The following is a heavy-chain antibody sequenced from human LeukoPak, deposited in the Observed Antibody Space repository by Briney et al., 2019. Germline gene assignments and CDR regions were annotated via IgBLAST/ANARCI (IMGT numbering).Heavy chain of an antibody. Sequence: SETLSLTCTVSGASIRSYYWSWIRQPPGRGLEWIGYMYNSGSTYYNPSLKSRVTISGDASKNQFSLKLTSVTAADTAVYYCARLGGPAAVDYWGQGTLVTVSS. CDR3: ARLGGPAAVDY. D-gene: IGHD2-2*01. J-gene: IGHJ4*02. CDR2: MYNSGST. CDR1: GASIRSYY. V-gene: IGHV4-59*01.